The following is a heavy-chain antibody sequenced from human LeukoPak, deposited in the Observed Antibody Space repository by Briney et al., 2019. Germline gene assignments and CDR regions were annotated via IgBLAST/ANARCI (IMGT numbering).Heavy chain of an antibody. V-gene: IGHV3-23*01. CDR3: AKVPPRHDSSGYYYGYYFDY. CDR2: ISGSGGST. CDR1: GFTFSSYA. Sequence: PTGGSLRLSCAASGFTFSSYAMSWVRQAPGKGLEWVSAISGSGGSTYYADSVKGRFTISRDNSKNTLYLQMNSLRAEDTAVYYCAKVPPRHDSSGYYYGYYFDYWGQGTLVTVSS. D-gene: IGHD3-22*01. J-gene: IGHJ4*02.